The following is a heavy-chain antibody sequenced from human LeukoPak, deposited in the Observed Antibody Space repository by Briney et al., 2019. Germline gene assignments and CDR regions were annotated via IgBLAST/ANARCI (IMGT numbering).Heavy chain of an antibody. CDR1: GGSINSNNW. V-gene: IGHV4-4*02. D-gene: IGHD3-9*01. J-gene: IGHJ4*02. CDR3: ARARNEILAGYYSFDY. CDR2: ICHSGST. Sequence: PSETLSLTCAVSGGSINSNNWWSWVRRPPGKGLEWIGEICHSGSTNYNPSLKSRVTISGDKSKNQFSLKLSSMTAADTAIYYCARARNEILAGYYSFDYWGQGILVTVSS.